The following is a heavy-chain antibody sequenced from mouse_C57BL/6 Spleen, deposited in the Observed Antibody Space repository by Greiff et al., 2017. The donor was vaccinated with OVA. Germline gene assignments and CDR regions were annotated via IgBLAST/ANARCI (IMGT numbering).Heavy chain of an antibody. CDR1: GFSLTSYG. D-gene: IGHD2-1*01. CDR2: IGGDGST. CDR3: AIYYGNYDWYAY. J-gene: IGHJ3*01. V-gene: IGHV2-3*01. Sequence: VKLQEPGPGLVAPSQSLSITCTVSGFSLTSYGVSWVRQPPGKGLEWLGVIGGDGSTNYHSALISRLSINKDNSKSQVFLKLNSLQTDDAATYYCAIYYGNYDWYAYWGQGTLVTVSA.